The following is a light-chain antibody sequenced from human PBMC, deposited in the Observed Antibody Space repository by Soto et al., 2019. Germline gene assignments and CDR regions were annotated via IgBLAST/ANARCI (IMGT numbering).Light chain of an antibody. CDR3: QQRTDWHRT. V-gene: IGKV3D-20*02. CDR2: GAS. J-gene: IGKJ1*01. Sequence: PGERVTLSCRASQSVSSSYLTWYQQKPGQAPRLLIYGASTRATGIPARFSGSGSGTDFSLSISSLQPEDFAVYYCQQRTDWHRTFGQGTKVDIK. CDR1: QSVSSSY.